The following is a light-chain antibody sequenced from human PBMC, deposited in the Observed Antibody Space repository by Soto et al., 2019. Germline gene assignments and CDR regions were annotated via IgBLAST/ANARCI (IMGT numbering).Light chain of an antibody. CDR3: QHYKNYPWT. J-gene: IGKJ1*01. CDR1: QDVGRY. Sequence: AIQMTQSPSSLSASAGDRVAIACRASQDVGRYLAWYQQKPGQAPKLLIYGASTLQSGVPSRFSDGGSGTDFTHTISCLQSEDFATYYCQHYKNYPWTFGQGTKVEIK. CDR2: GAS. V-gene: IGKV1-8*01.